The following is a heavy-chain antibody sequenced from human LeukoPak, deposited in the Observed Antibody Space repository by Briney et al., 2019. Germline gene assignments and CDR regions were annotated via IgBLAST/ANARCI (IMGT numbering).Heavy chain of an antibody. V-gene: IGHV5-51*01. CDR1: GSSFTSYW. D-gene: IGHD1-14*01. Sequence: GASLQISCKGSGSSFTSYWIGWVRQVPGKGLEWMGIIYPGDSDTRYSPSFQGQVTISADKSISTAYLQWSSLKASDTAMYYCARAGRSAYYYMDVWGKGTTVTVSS. J-gene: IGHJ6*03. CDR2: IYPGDSDT. CDR3: ARAGRSAYYYMDV.